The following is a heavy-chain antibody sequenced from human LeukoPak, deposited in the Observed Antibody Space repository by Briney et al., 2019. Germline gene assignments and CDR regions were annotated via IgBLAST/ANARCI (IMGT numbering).Heavy chain of an antibody. CDR2: ITVVGGNT. CDR3: AKDHRYFDL. Sequence: GGSLRLSCAASGFTFSSHGMSWVRQAPAKGLEWVSTITVVGGNTYYADSVKGRFTISRDNSRNTLYLQMNSLRAEDTAVYYCAKDHRYFDLWGRGTLVTVSS. CDR1: GFTFSSHG. J-gene: IGHJ2*01. V-gene: IGHV3-23*01.